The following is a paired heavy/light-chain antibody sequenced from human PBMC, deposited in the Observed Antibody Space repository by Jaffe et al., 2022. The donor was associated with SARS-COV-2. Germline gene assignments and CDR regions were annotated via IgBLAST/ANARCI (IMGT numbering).Heavy chain of an antibody. V-gene: IGHV3-23*01. CDR2: VGGRGDDT. Sequence: EVQLLDSGGGLVQPGGSLRLSCAASGFTFSNFAFNWVRQAPGKGLEWVAHVGGRGDDTWYADSVKGRFTISRDNSKNMLHLQMNSLRPEDTAVYYCAKDGFSDNGVWDFFDYWGQGTLVTVSS. J-gene: IGHJ4*02. CDR3: AKDGFSDNGVWDFFDY. D-gene: IGHD2-8*01. CDR1: GFTFSNFA.
Light chain of an antibody. Sequence: EVVLTQSPGTLSSSPGERATLSCRASQSVSGNYLAWYQQKRGQAPRLLIYGASNRATGIPDRFSGSGSGTDFTLTISRLEPEDFAVYFCQQYGLSPEMYTFGLGTKLEMK. J-gene: IGKJ2*01. V-gene: IGKV3-20*01. CDR3: QQYGLSPEMYT. CDR1: QSVSGNY. CDR2: GAS.